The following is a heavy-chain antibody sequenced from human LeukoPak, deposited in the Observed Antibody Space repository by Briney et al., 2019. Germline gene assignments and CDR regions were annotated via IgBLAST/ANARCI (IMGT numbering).Heavy chain of an antibody. V-gene: IGHV3-23*01. Sequence: PGGSLRLSCAASGFTFSSYAMSWVRQAPGKGLEWVSAISGSGGTTYYADSVKGRFTISRDHSKNTLYLQLNSLRAEDTAVYYCAKVGGSTEYYYETSGFDYWGQGTLVTVSS. J-gene: IGHJ4*02. CDR3: AKVGGSTEYYYETSGFDY. CDR2: ISGSGGTT. CDR1: GFTFSSYA. D-gene: IGHD3-22*01.